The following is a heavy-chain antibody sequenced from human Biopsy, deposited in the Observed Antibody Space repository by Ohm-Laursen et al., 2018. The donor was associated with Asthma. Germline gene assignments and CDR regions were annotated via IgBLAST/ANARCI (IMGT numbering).Heavy chain of an antibody. CDR2: VYYSGST. CDR3: ARGVITNWFDP. D-gene: IGHD3-16*02. J-gene: IGHJ5*02. V-gene: IGHV4-59*01. Sequence: SQTLSLTCTVSGGSINNFYWSWIRQPPGKGLESIGHVYYSGSTNYNPSLKSRVTISEDTSRNQFSLKLTSVTAADTAVYYCARGVITNWFDPWGQGTLVTVSS. CDR1: GGSINNFY.